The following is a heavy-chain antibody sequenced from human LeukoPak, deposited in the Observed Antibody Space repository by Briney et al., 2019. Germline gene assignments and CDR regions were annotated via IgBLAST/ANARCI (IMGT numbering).Heavy chain of an antibody. CDR2: IGGSGGST. Sequence: GGSLRLSCAASGFTFSSYAMSWVRQAPGKGLEWVSSIGGSGGSTYYADSVKGRSTISRDTSKNTLYLQMNSLRAEDTAVYYCAKYRGFGDSYDSWSQGTLVTVSS. V-gene: IGHV3-23*01. J-gene: IGHJ4*02. CDR3: AKYRGFGDSYDS. CDR1: GFTFSSYA. D-gene: IGHD3-10*01.